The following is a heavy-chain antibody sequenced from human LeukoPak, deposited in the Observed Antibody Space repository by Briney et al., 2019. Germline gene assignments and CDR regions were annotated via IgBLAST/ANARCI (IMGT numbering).Heavy chain of an antibody. CDR3: AGVSESGWYYFDY. J-gene: IGHJ4*02. CDR2: ISYDGSYK. D-gene: IGHD6-19*01. CDR1: GFTFSTYA. Sequence: GGSLRLSCAASGFTFSTYAMHGVRQAPGKGLECVAVISYDGSYKYYADSVRGLFSISRDDSKKTLYLQMSSLRDEDTAVYYCAGVSESGWYYFDYWGQGTLVTVSS. V-gene: IGHV3-30*03.